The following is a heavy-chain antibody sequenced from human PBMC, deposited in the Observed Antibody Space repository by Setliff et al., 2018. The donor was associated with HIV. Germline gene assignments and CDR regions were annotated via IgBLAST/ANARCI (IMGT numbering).Heavy chain of an antibody. D-gene: IGHD6-13*01. CDR3: ARTQYRTTWPGNY. Sequence: SVKVSCKASGGTFSRYAISWVRQAPGQGLEWMGGIIPVFGTANYAQKFQGRVTLSTDTSTNTVDMELRSLRPDDTAVYYCARTQYRTTWPGNYWGQGTLVTVSS. CDR2: IIPVFGTA. CDR1: GGTFSRYA. J-gene: IGHJ4*02. V-gene: IGHV1-69*05.